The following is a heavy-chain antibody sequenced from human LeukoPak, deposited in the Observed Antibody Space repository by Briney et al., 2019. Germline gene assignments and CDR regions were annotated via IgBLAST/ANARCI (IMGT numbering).Heavy chain of an antibody. Sequence: GGSLRLSCAASGFTFSTYNMNWVRQAPGKGLEWVSYISSSSSTIYYADSVRGRFTTSRDNAKNSLFLQMNSLRAEDTAVYYYARDLIVGTTYFDYWGQGTLVTVSS. V-gene: IGHV3-48*04. CDR2: ISSSSSTI. CDR1: GFTFSTYN. D-gene: IGHD1-26*01. J-gene: IGHJ4*02. CDR3: ARDLIVGTTYFDY.